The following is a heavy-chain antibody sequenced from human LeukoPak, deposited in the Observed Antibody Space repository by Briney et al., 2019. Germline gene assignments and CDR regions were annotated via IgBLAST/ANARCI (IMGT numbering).Heavy chain of an antibody. V-gene: IGHV3-48*03. CDR3: ARTTSMSYVGDAFDI. D-gene: IGHD1-26*01. J-gene: IGHJ3*02. CDR1: GFTFSSYE. Sequence: GGSLRLSCAASGFTFSSYEMNWVRQAPGKGLEWVSYISSSGSTIYYADSVKGRFTISRDDAKNTLYLQMNSLRAEDTAVYYCARTTSMSYVGDAFDIWGQGTMVTVSS. CDR2: ISSSGSTI.